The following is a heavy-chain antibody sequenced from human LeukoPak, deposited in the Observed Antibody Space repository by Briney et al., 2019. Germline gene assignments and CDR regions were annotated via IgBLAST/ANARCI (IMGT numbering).Heavy chain of an antibody. CDR2: IYPGDSDT. D-gene: IGHD2-2*01. V-gene: IGHV5-51*01. CDR3: ATLISYCSSTSCFRHRDDGNWFDP. J-gene: IGHJ5*02. Sequence: KCGESLKISCKGSGYSFTSYWIGWVRQMPGKGLEWMGIIYPGDSDTRYSPSFQGQVTISADKSISTAYLQWSSLKASDTAMYYCATLISYCSSTSCFRHRDDGNWFDPWGQGTLVTVSS. CDR1: GYSFTSYW.